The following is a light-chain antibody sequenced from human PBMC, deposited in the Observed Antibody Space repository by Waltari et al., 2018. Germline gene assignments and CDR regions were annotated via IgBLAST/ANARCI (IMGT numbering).Light chain of an antibody. Sequence: SYVLTQPPSVSVAPGQTATISCGGNNIGRKSVNWYQQKPGQGPLLVVYDDSDRPSGIPDRSSGANSENTATLTISRVEAGDEADYFCQVWDSGSDPVVFGGGTKLTVL. CDR2: DDS. V-gene: IGLV3-21*02. J-gene: IGLJ2*01. CDR1: NIGRKS. CDR3: QVWDSGSDPVV.